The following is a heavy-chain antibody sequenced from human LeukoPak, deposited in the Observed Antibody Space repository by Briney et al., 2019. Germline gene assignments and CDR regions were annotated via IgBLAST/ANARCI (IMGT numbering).Heavy chain of an antibody. D-gene: IGHD2-15*01. CDR1: GFTFSRHW. Sequence: PGGSLRLSCAVSGFTFSRHWMSWVRQAPGKGLEWLANIKQDGSEKYYVDSVEGRFTISRDNAKNSLYLQMNSLRAEDTAVYYCARKSCYDYWGQGTLVTVSS. CDR3: ARKSCYDY. CDR2: IKQDGSEK. J-gene: IGHJ4*02. V-gene: IGHV3-7*01.